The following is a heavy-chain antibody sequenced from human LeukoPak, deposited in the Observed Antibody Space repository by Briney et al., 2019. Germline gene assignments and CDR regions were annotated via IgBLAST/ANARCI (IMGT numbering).Heavy chain of an antibody. CDR2: INGIGTSL. Sequence: GGSLRLSCAASGFSFDFSGYAMSWVRQAPGKGLEWVSGINGIGTSLYYADSVKGRFTISRDNSKNTLYLQMNSLRAEDTAVYYCANEPSGYANWFDPWGQGTLVTVSS. CDR3: ANEPSGYANWFDP. CDR1: GFSFDFSGYA. J-gene: IGHJ5*02. V-gene: IGHV3-23*05. D-gene: IGHD5-12*01.